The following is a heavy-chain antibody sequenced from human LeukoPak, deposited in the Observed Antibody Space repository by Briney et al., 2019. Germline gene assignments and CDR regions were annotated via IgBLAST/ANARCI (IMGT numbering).Heavy chain of an antibody. CDR3: ARETGDWHFDL. CDR1: GFTFSSYG. Sequence: GGSLRLSCAASGFTFSSYGMHWVRQAPGKGLEWVAVISYDGSNKYYADSVKGRFTISRDNSKNTLYLQMNSLRAEDTAVYYCARETGDWHFDLWGRGTLVTVSS. J-gene: IGHJ2*01. CDR2: ISYDGSNK. V-gene: IGHV3-30*03. D-gene: IGHD1-14*01.